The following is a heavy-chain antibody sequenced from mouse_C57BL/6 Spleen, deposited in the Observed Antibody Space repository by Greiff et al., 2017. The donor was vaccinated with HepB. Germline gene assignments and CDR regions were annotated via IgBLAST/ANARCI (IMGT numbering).Heavy chain of an antibody. D-gene: IGHD4-1*01. Sequence: DVKLQESGGGLVKPGGSLKLSCAASGFTFSDYGMHWVRQAPEKGLEWVAYISSGSSTIYYADTVKGRFTISRDNAKNTLFLQMTSLRSEDTAMYYCARDWAYYFDYWGQGTTLTVSS. V-gene: IGHV5-17*01. CDR1: GFTFSDYG. J-gene: IGHJ2*01. CDR3: ARDWAYYFDY. CDR2: ISSGSSTI.